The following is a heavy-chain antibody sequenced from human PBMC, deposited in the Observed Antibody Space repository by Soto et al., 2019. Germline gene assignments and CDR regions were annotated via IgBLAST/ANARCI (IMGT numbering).Heavy chain of an antibody. CDR1: GFTFSSHS. J-gene: IGHJ4*02. D-gene: IGHD3-10*01. Sequence: VQLVESGGGVVQPGRSLRLSCAASGFTFSSHSIQWVRQAPGKGLEWVAVISYDGSIKYYADSVKGRFTISRDNSKNTAYLQMNSLRAEDTAVFYWAIEWSTSGDLNYWGQGTLVIVSS. CDR3: AIEWSTSGDLNY. CDR2: ISYDGSIK. V-gene: IGHV3-30-3*01.